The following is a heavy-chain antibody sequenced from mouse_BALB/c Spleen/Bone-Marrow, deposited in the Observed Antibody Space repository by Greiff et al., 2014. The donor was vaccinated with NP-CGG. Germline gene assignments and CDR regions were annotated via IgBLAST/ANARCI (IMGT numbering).Heavy chain of an antibody. J-gene: IGHJ3*01. V-gene: IGHV2-9*02. CDR2: IWAGGST. CDR1: GFSLTSYG. CDR3: ASPIYYDYPLFAY. Sequence: VQGVESGPGLVAPSQSLSITCTVSGFSLTSYGEHWVRQPPGKGLEWLGVIWAGGSTNYNSALMSRLSISKDNSKSQVFLKMNSLQTDDTAMYYCASPIYYDYPLFAYWGQGTLVTVSA. D-gene: IGHD2-4*01.